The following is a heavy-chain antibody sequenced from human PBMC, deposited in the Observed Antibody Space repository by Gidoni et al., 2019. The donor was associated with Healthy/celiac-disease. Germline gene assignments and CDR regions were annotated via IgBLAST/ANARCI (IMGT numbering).Heavy chain of an antibody. CDR2: IYPGDSDT. J-gene: IGHJ4*02. CDR3: ARQNSCSGGSCYYFDY. V-gene: IGHV5-51*01. Sequence: EVQLVQSGAEVKKPGESLKISCTGSGYSFTSYWIGWVRQMPGKGLEWMGIIYPGDSDTRYSPSFQGQVTISADKSISTAYLQWSSLKASDTAMYYCARQNSCSGGSCYYFDYWGQGTLVTVSS. D-gene: IGHD2-15*01. CDR1: GYSFTSYW.